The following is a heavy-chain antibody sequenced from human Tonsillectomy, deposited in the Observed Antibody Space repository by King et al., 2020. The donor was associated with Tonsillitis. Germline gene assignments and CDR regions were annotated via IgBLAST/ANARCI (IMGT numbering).Heavy chain of an antibody. Sequence: VQLQESGPGLVKPSETLSLTCTVSGGSMSSYYWSWIRQPPGKGLEWIGYIYYSGSTNYNPSLKSRVTISVETSKNQFSLKLRSVTAADTAVYYCALDILTGFYDYWGQGTLVTVSS. J-gene: IGHJ4*02. CDR3: ALDILTGFYDY. CDR1: GGSMSSYY. V-gene: IGHV4-59*01. CDR2: IYYSGST. D-gene: IGHD3-9*01.